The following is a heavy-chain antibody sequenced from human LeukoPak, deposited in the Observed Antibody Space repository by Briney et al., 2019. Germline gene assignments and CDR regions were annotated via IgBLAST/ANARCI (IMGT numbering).Heavy chain of an antibody. V-gene: IGHV1-69*05. CDR2: IIPIFGTA. D-gene: IGHD5-12*01. Sequence: ASVKVSCKASGGTFSSYAISWVRQAPGQGLEWMGGIIPIFGTANYAQKFQGRVTITTDESTSTAYMELSSLRSEDTAVYYCARVAYSGYDFDYWGQGTLVTVSS. CDR3: ARVAYSGYDFDY. J-gene: IGHJ4*02. CDR1: GGTFSSYA.